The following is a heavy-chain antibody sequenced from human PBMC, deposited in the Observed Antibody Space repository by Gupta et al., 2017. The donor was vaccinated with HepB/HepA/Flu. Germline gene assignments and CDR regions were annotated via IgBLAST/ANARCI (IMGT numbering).Heavy chain of an antibody. CDR2: ISSDGSST. J-gene: IGHJ4*02. CDR1: AFTFSNHW. CDR3: ARQKYSSFDY. D-gene: IGHD6-13*01. V-gene: IGHV3-74*01. Sequence: EVQLVESGGGLVQPGGSLRLSCAASAFTFSNHWLHWVRQAPGKGLVWVSRISSDGSSTNYADSVKGRFTISRDNAKNTLFLQMNSLRAEDTAVYYCARQKYSSFDYWGQGILVTVSS.